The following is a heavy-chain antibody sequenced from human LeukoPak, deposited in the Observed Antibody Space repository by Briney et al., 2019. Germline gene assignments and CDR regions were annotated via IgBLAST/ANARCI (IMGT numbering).Heavy chain of an antibody. Sequence: GGSLRLSCAASGFTFSSYSMNWARQAPGKGLEWVSSISSSSSYIYYADSVKGRFTISRDNAKNSLYLQMNSLRAGDTAVYYCARDRSGSYGYWGQGTLVTVSS. V-gene: IGHV3-21*01. CDR1: GFTFSSYS. CDR2: ISSSSSYI. D-gene: IGHD1-26*01. J-gene: IGHJ4*02. CDR3: ARDRSGSYGY.